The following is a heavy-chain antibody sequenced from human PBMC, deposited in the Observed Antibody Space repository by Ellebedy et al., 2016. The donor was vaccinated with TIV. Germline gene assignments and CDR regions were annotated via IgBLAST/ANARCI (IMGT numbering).Heavy chain of an antibody. CDR1: GGTFSSYA. D-gene: IGHD3-10*01. Sequence: SVKVSXKASGGTFSSYAISWVRQAPGQGLEWMGGIIPIFGTANYAQKFQGRVTITADESTSTAYMELSSLRSEDTAVYYCARDRGAGDNYGMDVWGQGTTVTVSS. V-gene: IGHV1-69*13. J-gene: IGHJ6*02. CDR2: IIPIFGTA. CDR3: ARDRGAGDNYGMDV.